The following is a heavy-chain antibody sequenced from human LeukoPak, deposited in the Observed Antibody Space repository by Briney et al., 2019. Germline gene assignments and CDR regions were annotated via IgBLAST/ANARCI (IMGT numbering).Heavy chain of an antibody. D-gene: IGHD4-23*01. Sequence: GGSLRLSCAASGFTFDDYAMHWVRHAPGKGLEWASGISWNSGSIGYADSVKGRFTISRDNAKNSLYLQMNSLRAEDTAVYYCARDRWTSTTVVKPHWGQGTLVTVSS. CDR2: ISWNSGSI. J-gene: IGHJ4*02. V-gene: IGHV3-9*01. CDR1: GFTFDDYA. CDR3: ARDRWTSTTVVKPH.